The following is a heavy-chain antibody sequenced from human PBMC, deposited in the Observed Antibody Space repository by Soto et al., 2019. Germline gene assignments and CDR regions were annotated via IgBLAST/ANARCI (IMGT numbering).Heavy chain of an antibody. Sequence: ASVKVSCKASGGTFSSYAISWVRQAPGQGLEWMGGIIPIFGTANYAQKFQGRVTITADESKSTAYMELSSLRYEDTAVYYCARGYPNSSGYTNWFDPWGKGTLVTVSS. D-gene: IGHD3-22*01. CDR2: IIPIFGTA. CDR3: ARGYPNSSGYTNWFDP. CDR1: GGTFSSYA. V-gene: IGHV1-69*13. J-gene: IGHJ5*02.